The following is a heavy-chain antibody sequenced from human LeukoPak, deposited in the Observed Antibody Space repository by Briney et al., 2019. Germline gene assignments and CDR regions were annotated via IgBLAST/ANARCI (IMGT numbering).Heavy chain of an antibody. CDR3: ARDPTRYCSGGSCFSGGIDY. CDR2: IKQDGSEK. V-gene: IGHV3-7*01. J-gene: IGHJ4*02. Sequence: GGSLRLSCADSGFTLSSYWMSWVRQAPGQGLGWVANIKQDGSEKYYVDSVKGRFTISIDNAKNSLYLQMNSLRAEDTAVYYCARDPTRYCSGGSCFSGGIDYWGQGTLVTVSS. CDR1: GFTLSSYW. D-gene: IGHD2-15*01.